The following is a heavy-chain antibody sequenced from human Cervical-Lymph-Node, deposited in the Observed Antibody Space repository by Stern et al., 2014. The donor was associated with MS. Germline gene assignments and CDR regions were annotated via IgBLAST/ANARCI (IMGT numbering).Heavy chain of an antibody. Sequence: VQLVQSGAEVKKPGESLRISCKGSGYSFTSYWISWVRQMPGKGLEWMGRIDPSDSYTNYSPSFQGHVTISADKSISTAYLQWSSLKASDTAMYYCARQITMVRGVITPLDYWGQGTLVTVSS. CDR1: GYSFTSYW. J-gene: IGHJ4*02. V-gene: IGHV5-10-1*03. D-gene: IGHD3-10*01. CDR2: IDPSDSYT. CDR3: ARQITMVRGVITPLDY.